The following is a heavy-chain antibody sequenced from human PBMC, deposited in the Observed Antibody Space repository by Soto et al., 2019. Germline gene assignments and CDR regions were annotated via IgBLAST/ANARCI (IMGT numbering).Heavy chain of an antibody. J-gene: IGHJ6*02. Sequence: QVQLVQSGAEVKKPGSRKKVSCKDSEGTFSSYTISWVRQAPGQGLEWMGRIIPILGIANYAQKFQGRVTITADKSTSTAYMELSSLRSEDTAEYYCARWVRGVNYYYYGMDVWGQGTTVTVSS. CDR1: EGTFSSYT. D-gene: IGHD3-10*01. V-gene: IGHV1-69*02. CDR2: IIPILGIA. CDR3: ARWVRGVNYYYYGMDV.